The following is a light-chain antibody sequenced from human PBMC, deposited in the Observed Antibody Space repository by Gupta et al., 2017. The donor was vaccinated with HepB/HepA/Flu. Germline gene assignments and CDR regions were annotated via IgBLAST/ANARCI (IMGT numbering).Light chain of an antibody. V-gene: IGKV1-27*01. CDR1: QGISNY. CDR2: GAS. J-gene: IGKJ1*01. Sequence: DIQMTQSPSSLSASVGDRVTITCRASQGISNYLAWYQQKPGKIPQLLIYGASTLQSGVPSRFSGSGSGTDFTLTSSSLQPEDVATYYWQKYRNARTFGQGTKVEIK. CDR3: QKYRNART.